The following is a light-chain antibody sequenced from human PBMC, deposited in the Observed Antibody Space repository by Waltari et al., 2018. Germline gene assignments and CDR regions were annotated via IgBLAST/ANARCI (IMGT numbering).Light chain of an antibody. CDR3: LQDNNYPWT. CDR2: AAS. V-gene: IGKV1-6*01. Sequence: AIQMTQSPSSLSASVGDRVTITCRASQGIGNDLGWYQQKSGKAPKLLIYAASTLQSGVPSRFSGSGSGTDFTLTISSLQPEDFATYYCLQDNNYPWTFGQGTKVEI. J-gene: IGKJ1*01. CDR1: QGIGND.